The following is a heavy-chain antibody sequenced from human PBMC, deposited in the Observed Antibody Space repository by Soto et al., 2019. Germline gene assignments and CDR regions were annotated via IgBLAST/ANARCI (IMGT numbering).Heavy chain of an antibody. Sequence: QVQLQQWGAGLLKPSETLSLTCAVYGGSFSGHDWSWIRQPPGKGLEWIGEINRGGSTNYNPSLKSRTTISVDTSKNQFALKLASVTATETAVYYCARGIPGYSSSWFDSWGQGTLVTVSS. J-gene: IGHJ5*01. CDR3: ARGIPGYSSSWFDS. CDR2: INRGGST. D-gene: IGHD6-13*01. V-gene: IGHV4-34*01. CDR1: GGSFSGHD.